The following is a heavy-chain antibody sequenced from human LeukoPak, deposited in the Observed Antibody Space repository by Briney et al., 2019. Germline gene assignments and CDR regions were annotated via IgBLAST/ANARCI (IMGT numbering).Heavy chain of an antibody. J-gene: IGHJ5*02. CDR3: ASLAAAGTNWFDP. CDR1: GYTFTGHY. D-gene: IGHD6-13*01. V-gene: IGHV1-2*06. CDR2: INPNSGGT. Sequence: ASVKVSCKASGYTFTGHYMHWVRQAPGQGLEWMGRINPNSGGTNYAQKFQGRVTMTRDTSISTAYMELSRLRSDDTAVYYCASLAAAGTNWFDPWGQGTLVTVSS.